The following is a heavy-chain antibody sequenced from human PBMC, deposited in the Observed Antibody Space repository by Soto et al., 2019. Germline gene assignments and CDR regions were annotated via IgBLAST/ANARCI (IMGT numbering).Heavy chain of an antibody. CDR1: GYIFTSYY. J-gene: IGHJ3*02. D-gene: IGHD6-13*01. V-gene: IGHV1-46*01. Sequence: QIQLLQSGAEVKNPGASVKVSCKASGYIFTSYYIHWVRQAPGQGLEWMGVINPSDDTTSYAPNFQGRVTMTTDTSTSTGYMELSSLRSEDTAVYYCARAVGWQLDGLDIWGQGTTVTVSS. CDR3: ARAVGWQLDGLDI. CDR2: INPSDDTT.